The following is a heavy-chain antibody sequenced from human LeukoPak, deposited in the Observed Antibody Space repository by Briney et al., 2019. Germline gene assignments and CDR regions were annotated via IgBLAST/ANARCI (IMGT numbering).Heavy chain of an antibody. Sequence: PGGSLRLSCAASGFTFSSYSMNWVRQAPGKGLEWVSSISSSSSYIYYADSVKGRFTISRDNAKNSLYLQMNSLRAEDTAVYYCARDHSERRFFGYWGQGTLLTVSS. J-gene: IGHJ4*02. CDR2: ISSSSSYI. V-gene: IGHV3-21*01. CDR1: GFTFSSYS. CDR3: ARDHSERRFFGY. D-gene: IGHD3-3*01.